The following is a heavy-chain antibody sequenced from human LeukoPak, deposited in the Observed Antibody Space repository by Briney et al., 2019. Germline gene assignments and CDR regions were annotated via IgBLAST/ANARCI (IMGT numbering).Heavy chain of an antibody. CDR3: ARDPYYYDSSGYSSSHAFDI. J-gene: IGHJ3*02. V-gene: IGHV4-59*01. D-gene: IGHD3-22*01. CDR2: XXXXGST. Sequence: XXXXGSTYYNPSLKSRVTISVDTSKNQFSLKLSSVTAADTAVYYCARDPYYYDSSGYSSSHAFDIWGQGAMVTVSS.